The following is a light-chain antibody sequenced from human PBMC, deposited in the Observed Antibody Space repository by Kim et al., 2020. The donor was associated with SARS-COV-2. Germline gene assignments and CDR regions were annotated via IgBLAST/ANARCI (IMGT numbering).Light chain of an antibody. V-gene: IGKV3-11*01. CDR1: QNIDTC. CDR2: DAA. Sequence: PGERATLSCRASQNIDTCLAWYQQRPGQAPRLHVYDAANRATGVPDRFSGSRSGTDFTLTISSLEPEDFSIYYCQQRNSWPPAVTFGGGTKVDIK. CDR3: QQRNSWPPAVT. J-gene: IGKJ4*01.